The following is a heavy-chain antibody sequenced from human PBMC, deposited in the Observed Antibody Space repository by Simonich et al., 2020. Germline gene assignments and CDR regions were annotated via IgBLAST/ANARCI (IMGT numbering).Heavy chain of an antibody. CDR2: IYYSGCT. V-gene: IGHV4-39*01. CDR3: ARWAYSSSYFDY. J-gene: IGHJ4*02. CDR1: GGSISSSSYY. Sequence: QLQLQESGPGLVKPSETLSLTCTVSGGSISSSSYYWGWIRQPPGKGLEWVGSIYYSGCTYHNPSLKSRVTISVDTAKNQFSLKLSSVTAADTAVYYCARWAYSSSYFDYWGQGTLVTVSS. D-gene: IGHD6-6*01.